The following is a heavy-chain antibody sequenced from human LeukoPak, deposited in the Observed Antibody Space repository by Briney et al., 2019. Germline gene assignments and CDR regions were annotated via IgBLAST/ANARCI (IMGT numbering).Heavy chain of an antibody. D-gene: IGHD6-19*01. Sequence: PGGSLRLSCAASGFTFSSYWMAWVRQAAGKGLEWVANIKPDGSEKYYADSLKGRFTISRDNAENSLYLQMKNLRGEDTAVYYCARAAVAAPGDVWGQGTTVTVSS. CDR1: GFTFSSYW. V-gene: IGHV3-7*04. CDR3: ARAAVAAPGDV. CDR2: IKPDGSEK. J-gene: IGHJ6*02.